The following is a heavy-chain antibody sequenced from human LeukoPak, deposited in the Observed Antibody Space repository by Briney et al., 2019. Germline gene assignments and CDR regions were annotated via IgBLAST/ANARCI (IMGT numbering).Heavy chain of an antibody. D-gene: IGHD6-13*01. V-gene: IGHV3-7*03. CDR2: IKEGGSEK. CDR1: GFTFSSYW. Sequence: GGSLRLSCAASGFTFSSYWMSWVRQAPGKGLEWVANIKEGGSEKYYVESVKGRFTISRDNAKNSLFLQMNSLRAEDTAVYYCAKDLGIAARSDDYWGQGTLVTVSS. J-gene: IGHJ4*02. CDR3: AKDLGIAARSDDY.